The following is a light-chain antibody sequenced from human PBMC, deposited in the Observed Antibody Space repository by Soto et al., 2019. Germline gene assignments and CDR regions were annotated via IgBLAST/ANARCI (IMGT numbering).Light chain of an antibody. J-gene: IGKJ2*01. CDR1: QDISNW. Sequence: DIQMTQSPSSLSASVGDRVTITCQASQDISNWLAWYQQRPGEAPKLLMYDASTLENWVPSRFSGSGSGTEFTLTISGLRPDDFATYYCQQYNTYSYTFGQGTKLEIK. CDR3: QQYNTYSYT. V-gene: IGKV1-5*01. CDR2: DAS.